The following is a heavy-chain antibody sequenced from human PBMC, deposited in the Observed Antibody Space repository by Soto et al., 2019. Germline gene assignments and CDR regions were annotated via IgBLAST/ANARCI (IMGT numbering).Heavy chain of an antibody. J-gene: IGHJ3*02. Sequence: SVKVSCKASGGTFSSYAISWARQAPGQGLEWMGGIIPIFGTANYAQKFQGRVTITADESTSTAYMELSSLRSEDTAVYYCARDEPGPRRYYDSLGAFDIWGQGTMVTVSS. D-gene: IGHD3-22*01. V-gene: IGHV1-69*13. CDR1: GGTFSSYA. CDR2: IIPIFGTA. CDR3: ARDEPGPRRYYDSLGAFDI.